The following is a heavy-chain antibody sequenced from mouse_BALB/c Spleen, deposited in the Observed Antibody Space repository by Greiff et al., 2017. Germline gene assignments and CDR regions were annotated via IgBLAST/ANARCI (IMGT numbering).Heavy chain of an antibody. CDR3: ARSPIHYYGYSDD. Sequence: VQLQQSGPELMKPGASVKISCKASGYSFTSYYMHWVKQSHGKSLEWIGYIDPFNGGTSYNQKFKGKATLTVDKSSSTAYMHLSSLTSEDSAVYYCARSPIHYYGYSDDWGQGTTLTVSS. CDR2: IDPFNGGT. CDR1: GYSFTSYY. D-gene: IGHD1-2*01. V-gene: IGHV1S135*01. J-gene: IGHJ2*01.